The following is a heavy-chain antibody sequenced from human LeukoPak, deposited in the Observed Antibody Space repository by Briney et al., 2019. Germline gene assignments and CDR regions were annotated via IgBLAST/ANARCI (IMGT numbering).Heavy chain of an antibody. CDR3: ARDRSIWFGESYYYYYYMDV. CDR2: IYTSGST. D-gene: IGHD3-10*01. Sequence: SQTLSLTCTVSGGSISSGSYYWSWIRQPAGKGLEWIGRIYTSGSTNYNPSLKSRVTISVDTSENQFSLKLSSVTAADTAVYYCARDRSIWFGESYYYYYYMDVWGKGTTVTVSS. CDR1: GGSISSGSYY. J-gene: IGHJ6*03. V-gene: IGHV4-61*02.